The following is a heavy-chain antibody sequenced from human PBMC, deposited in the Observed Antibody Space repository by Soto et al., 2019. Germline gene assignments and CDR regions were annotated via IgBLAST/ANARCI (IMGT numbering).Heavy chain of an antibody. CDR2: ISGSGGST. J-gene: IGHJ6*02. CDR1: GFTFSSYA. V-gene: IGHV3-23*01. CDR3: AKNFAGQAAAGPVPYSCYCGLDV. Sequence: GGSLRLSCAASGFTFSSYAMSWVRQAPGKGLEWVSAISGSGGSTYYADSVKGRFTISRDNSKNTLYLQMNSLKAEDTAVYYCAKNFAGQAAAGPVPYSCYCGLDVWGQGTTVTVSS. D-gene: IGHD6-13*01.